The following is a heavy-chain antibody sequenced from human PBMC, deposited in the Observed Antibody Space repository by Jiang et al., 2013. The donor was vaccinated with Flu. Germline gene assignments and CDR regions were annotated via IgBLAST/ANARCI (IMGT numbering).Heavy chain of an antibody. CDR1: GGSFSGYY. CDR3: ARQGVEGTFDY. CDR2: INHSGST. V-gene: IGHV4-34*01. Sequence: LLKPSETLSLTCAVYGGSFSGYYWSWIRQPPGKGLEWIGEINHSGSTNYNPSLKSRVTISVDTSKNQFSLKLSSVTAADTAVNYCARQGVEGTFDYWGQGTLVTVSS. D-gene: IGHD1-7*01. J-gene: IGHJ4*02.